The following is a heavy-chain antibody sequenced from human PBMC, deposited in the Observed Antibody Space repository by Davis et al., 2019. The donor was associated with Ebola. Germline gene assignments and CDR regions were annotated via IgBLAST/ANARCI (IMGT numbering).Heavy chain of an antibody. CDR2: IIPIFGTA. V-gene: IGHV1-69*05. Sequence: SVKVSCKASGGTFSSYAISWVRQAPGQGLEWMGGIIPIFGTANYAQKFQGRVTMTRDTSTSTVYMELSSLRSEDTAVYYCARERLRLRTPYGMDVWGQGTTVTVSS. D-gene: IGHD5-12*01. CDR3: ARERLRLRTPYGMDV. CDR1: GGTFSSYA. J-gene: IGHJ6*02.